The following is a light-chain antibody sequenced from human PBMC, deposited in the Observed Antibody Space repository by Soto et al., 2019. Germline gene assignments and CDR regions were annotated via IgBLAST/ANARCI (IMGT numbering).Light chain of an antibody. V-gene: IGLV1-40*01. CDR2: DNN. CDR3: HSYDVSLSGPV. J-gene: IGLJ2*01. CDR1: SSNIGAGYD. Sequence: QSVLTQPPSVFGAPGQRVTISCTGSSSNIGAGYDVHWYQQLPGTAPKVLIYDNNSRPSGVPGRFSGSKSGTSASLAITGLQAEDEADYYCHSYDVSLSGPVFGGGTKVTVL.